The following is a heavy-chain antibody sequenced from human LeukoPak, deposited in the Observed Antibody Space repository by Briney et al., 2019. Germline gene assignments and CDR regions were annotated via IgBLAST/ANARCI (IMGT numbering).Heavy chain of an antibody. CDR1: GYRFTKSW. V-gene: IGHV5-51*01. CDR3: ARPSYGASDY. D-gene: IGHD4-17*01. CDR2: IYPDDSRT. Sequence: PGESLRISCKGSGYRFTKSWIGWVRQMPGKGLEWLGIIYPDDSRTRYSPPFQGQVTMSVDKSISTAYLQWSSLKASDTAMYYCARPSYGASDYWGQGTLVTVSS. J-gene: IGHJ4*02.